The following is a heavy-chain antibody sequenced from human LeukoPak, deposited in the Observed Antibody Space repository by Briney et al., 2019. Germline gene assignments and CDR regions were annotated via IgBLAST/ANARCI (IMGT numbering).Heavy chain of an antibody. V-gene: IGHV4-38-2*02. J-gene: IGHJ4*02. D-gene: IGHD2-21*01. CDR1: GGSISSYY. CDR2: IYHSGST. Sequence: SETLSLTCTVSGGSISSYYWGWIRQPPGKGLEWIGSIYHSGSTYYNPSLKSRVTISVDTSKNQFSLKLSSVTAADTAVYYCARYSRDLRHRTPIDYWGQGTLVTVSS. CDR3: ARYSRDLRHRTPIDY.